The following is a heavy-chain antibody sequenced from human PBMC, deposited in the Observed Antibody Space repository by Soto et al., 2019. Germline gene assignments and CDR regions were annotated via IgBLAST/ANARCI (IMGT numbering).Heavy chain of an antibody. V-gene: IGHV1-2*04. D-gene: IGHD3-3*01. J-gene: IGHJ6*02. CDR2: INPNSGGT. CDR1: GYTFTGYY. CDR3: ASSYYESLSDYYTRTRAPQGVYYYYGMDV. Sequence: ASVKVSCKASGYTFTGYYMHWVRQAPGQGLEWMGWINPNSGGTNYAQKFQGWVTMTRDTSISTAYMELSRLRSDDTAVYYCASSYYESLSDYYTRTRAPQGVYYYYGMDVWGQGTRVTFSS.